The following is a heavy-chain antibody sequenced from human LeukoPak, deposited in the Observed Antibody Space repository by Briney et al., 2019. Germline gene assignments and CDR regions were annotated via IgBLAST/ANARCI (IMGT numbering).Heavy chain of an antibody. J-gene: IGHJ4*02. CDR1: GYTFTSCG. V-gene: IGHV1-18*01. D-gene: IGHD2-2*03. CDR3: ARDLDIVVVPAAGHGY. CDR2: ISAYNGNT. Sequence: ASVNVSCKASGYTFTSCGINWVGRAPGQGLEWMGWISAYNGNTNYAQKLQGRVTMTTDTSTSTAYMELRSLRSDDTAVYYCARDLDIVVVPAAGHGYWGQGTLVTVSS.